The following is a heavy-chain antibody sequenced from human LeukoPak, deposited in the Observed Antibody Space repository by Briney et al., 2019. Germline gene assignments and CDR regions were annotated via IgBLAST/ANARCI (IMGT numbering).Heavy chain of an antibody. V-gene: IGHV5-51*01. CDR3: ARLEDTAMVNWFDP. CDR2: IYPGVSDT. J-gene: IGHJ5*02. Sequence: GESLKISCKGSGYSFTSYWIGWVRQMPGKGLEWMGIIYPGVSDTRYSPSFQGQVTISADKSISPAYLQWSSLKASDTVMYYCARLEDTAMVNWFDPWGQGTLVTVSS. D-gene: IGHD5-18*01. CDR1: GYSFTSYW.